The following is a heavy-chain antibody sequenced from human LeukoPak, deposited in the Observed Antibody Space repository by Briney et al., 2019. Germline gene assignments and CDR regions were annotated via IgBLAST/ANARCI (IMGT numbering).Heavy chain of an antibody. D-gene: IGHD5-18*01. Sequence: SETLSLTCAVYGGSFSGYYWSWIRQPPGKGLEWIGEINHSGSTNYNPSLKSRVTISVDTSKNQFSLKLSSVTAADTAVYYCARSSYSYGRNWFDPWGQGTLVTVSS. CDR3: ARSSYSYGRNWFDP. J-gene: IGHJ5*02. CDR2: INHSGST. V-gene: IGHV4-34*01. CDR1: GGSFSGYY.